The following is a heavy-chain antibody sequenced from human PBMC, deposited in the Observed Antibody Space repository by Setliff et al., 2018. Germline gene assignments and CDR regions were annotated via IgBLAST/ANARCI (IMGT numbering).Heavy chain of an antibody. Sequence: RASVKVSCKASGYTFTSYDINWVRQATGQGLEWMGWMNPNGGNTGYAQKFQGRVTITRNTSISTAYMELSSLRSEDTAVYYCARVKVIVGATPRTYYMDVWGKGTTVTVSS. J-gene: IGHJ6*03. CDR2: MNPNGGNT. V-gene: IGHV1-8*03. D-gene: IGHD1-26*01. CDR3: ARVKVIVGATPRTYYMDV. CDR1: GYTFTSYD.